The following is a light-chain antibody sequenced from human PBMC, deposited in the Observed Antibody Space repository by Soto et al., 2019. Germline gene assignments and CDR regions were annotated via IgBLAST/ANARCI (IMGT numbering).Light chain of an antibody. J-gene: IGKJ4*01. Sequence: DIQMTQSPSSVSASVGDRVTITCRASQGITSWLAWYQEKPGRAPKLLIYAASSLQSGVPTRFSGSGPGREFTLRISSLQAEDFAAYFCYQTRSCPLVVGGGNKVELK. CDR2: AAS. CDR3: YQTRSCPLV. CDR1: QGITSW. V-gene: IGKV1-12*01.